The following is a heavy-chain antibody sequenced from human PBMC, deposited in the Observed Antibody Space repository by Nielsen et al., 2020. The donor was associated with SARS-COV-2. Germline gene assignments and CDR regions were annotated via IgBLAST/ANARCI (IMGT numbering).Heavy chain of an antibody. CDR3: ARHPVVVVPAAVSYYYYGMDV. CDR1: GFPFSTNW. V-gene: IGHV3-74*01. D-gene: IGHD2-2*01. CDR2: ITSDGSRT. J-gene: IGHJ6*02. Sequence: GESLKISCAASGFPFSTNWMHWVRQAPGKGLVWVSRITSDGSRTTYADSVQGRFTISRDNAKNTLYLQMNSLRAEDTAVYYCARHPVVVVPAAVSYYYYGMDVWGQGTTVTVSS.